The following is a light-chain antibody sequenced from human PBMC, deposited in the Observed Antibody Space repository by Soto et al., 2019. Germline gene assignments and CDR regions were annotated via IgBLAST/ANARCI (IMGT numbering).Light chain of an antibody. CDR2: DVS. CDR1: NSDVGAYNY. V-gene: IGLV2-14*01. CDR3: SSYKRSRTVV. Sequence: SALPQPASVSGSPGQSITLSCPGTNSDVGAYNYVSWYQQHPDKVPKLIIHDVSNRPSGVSNRFSGSKSDKTASLTISGLQAEDEDDYYCSSYKRSRTVVFGGGTKVTV. J-gene: IGLJ2*01.